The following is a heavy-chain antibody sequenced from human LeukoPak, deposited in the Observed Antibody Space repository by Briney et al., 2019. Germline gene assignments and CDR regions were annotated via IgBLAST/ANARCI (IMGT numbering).Heavy chain of an antibody. Sequence: GGPLRLSCAASGFTFSSYAMSWVRQAPGKGLEWVSAISGSGGSTYYADSVKGRFTISRDNSKNTLYLQMNSLRAEDTAVYYCAKDRGYDILTGYYNVWGQGTLVTVSS. V-gene: IGHV3-23*01. CDR3: AKDRGYDILTGYYNV. D-gene: IGHD3-9*01. CDR2: ISGSGGST. J-gene: IGHJ4*02. CDR1: GFTFSSYA.